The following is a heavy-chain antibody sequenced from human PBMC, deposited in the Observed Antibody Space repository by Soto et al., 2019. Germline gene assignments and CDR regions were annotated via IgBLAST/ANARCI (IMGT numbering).Heavy chain of an antibody. J-gene: IGHJ5*02. Sequence: SVKVSCKASGGTFSSYAISWVRQAPGQGLEWMGGIIPIFGTANYAQKFQGRVTITADESTSTAYMEPSSLRSEDTAVYYCARAGYCGGDCYPRKNWFDPWGQGTLVTVSS. CDR3: ARAGYCGGDCYPRKNWFDP. CDR2: IIPIFGTA. V-gene: IGHV1-69*13. CDR1: GGTFSSYA. D-gene: IGHD2-21*02.